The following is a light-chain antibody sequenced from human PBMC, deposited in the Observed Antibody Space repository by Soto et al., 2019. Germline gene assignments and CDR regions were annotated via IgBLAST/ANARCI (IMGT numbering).Light chain of an antibody. CDR1: QSVSSN. J-gene: IGKJ1*01. Sequence: EIVMTQSPATLSVSPGERATLSCRASQSVSSNLAWYQQKPGQAPRLLIYGASTRATGIPARFSGSGSGTEFTLTISSLQSEDFAVYYCQQYNNWPPGKTFGHGTKVEIK. V-gene: IGKV3-15*01. CDR3: QQYNNWPPGKT. CDR2: GAS.